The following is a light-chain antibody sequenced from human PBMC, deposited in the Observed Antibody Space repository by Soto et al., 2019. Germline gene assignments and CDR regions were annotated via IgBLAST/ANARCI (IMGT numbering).Light chain of an antibody. Sequence: QPASVSGSPGQSITISCTGTSSDVGSYNLVSWYQQHPGSAPKLMIYEGSKRPLGVSDRFSGSKSGNTASLTISGLQAEDEADYYCFSYVGSSTLSYVFGAGTKLTVL. V-gene: IGLV2-23*01. CDR2: EGS. CDR1: SSDVGSYNL. J-gene: IGLJ1*01. CDR3: FSYVGSSTLSYV.